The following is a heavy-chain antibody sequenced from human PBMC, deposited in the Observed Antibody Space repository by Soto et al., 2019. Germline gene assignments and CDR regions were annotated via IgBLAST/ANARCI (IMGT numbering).Heavy chain of an antibody. V-gene: IGHV3-74*01. CDR3: GRVFEY. Sequence: PGGSLRLSCAASGFTFSNYWMHWVRQVPGRGLVWVSRISHDGSGTSYADSVKGRFTISRDNAKNTVYLQMNSLRAEDTAVYYCGRVFEYWGHGPLVTVS. CDR1: GFTFSNYW. CDR2: ISHDGSGT. J-gene: IGHJ4*01.